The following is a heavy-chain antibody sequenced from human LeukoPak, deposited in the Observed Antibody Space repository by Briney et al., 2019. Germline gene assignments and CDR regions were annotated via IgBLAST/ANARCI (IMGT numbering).Heavy chain of an antibody. CDR3: AKKAPGADWSLVY. Sequence: GGSLRLSCAASGFTFSSYGMHWVRQAPGKGLEWVAVTSYDGSNKYYADSVKGRFTTSRDNSKNTLYLEMNSLRAEDTAVYYCAKKAPGADWSLVYWGQGTLVTVSS. V-gene: IGHV3-30*18. CDR1: GFTFSSYG. CDR2: TSYDGSNK. J-gene: IGHJ4*02. D-gene: IGHD1-1*01.